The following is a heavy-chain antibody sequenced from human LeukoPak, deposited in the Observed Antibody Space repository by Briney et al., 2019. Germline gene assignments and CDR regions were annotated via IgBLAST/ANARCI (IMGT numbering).Heavy chain of an antibody. CDR3: ARGGRGYGGLLEY. D-gene: IGHD4-23*01. CDR2: IIPILGKG. CDR1: GDTFSNYA. Sequence: ASVKVSCKASGDTFSNYAISWVRQAPGQGLEWMGRIIPILGKGDYAQKFQGRVTINANKSTTTAYMELSSLRYEDAAVYYCARGGRGYGGLLEYWGQGTQVTVTS. V-gene: IGHV1-69*04. J-gene: IGHJ4*02.